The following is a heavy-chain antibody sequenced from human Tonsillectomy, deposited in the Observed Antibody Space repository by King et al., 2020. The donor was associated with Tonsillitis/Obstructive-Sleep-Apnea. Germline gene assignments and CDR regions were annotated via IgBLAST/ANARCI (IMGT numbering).Heavy chain of an antibody. CDR1: GFTFSSYA. V-gene: IGHV3-30-3*01. CDR2: ISYDGSNK. J-gene: IGHJ4*02. D-gene: IGHD1-26*01. CDR3: ARGGGTYYGEDY. Sequence: VQLVESGGGVVQPGRSLRLSCKASGFTFSSYAMHWVRQAPGKGLEWVAIISYDGSNKYYGDSVRGRFTISRDNSQNTVDLQMNSLGAEDTAVYFCARGGGTYYGEDYWGQGTLVTVSS.